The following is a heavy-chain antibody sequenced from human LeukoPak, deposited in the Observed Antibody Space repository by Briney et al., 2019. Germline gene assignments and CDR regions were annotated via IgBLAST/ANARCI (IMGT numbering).Heavy chain of an antibody. J-gene: IGHJ4*02. D-gene: IGHD2-2*01. Sequence: GGSLRLSCAASGFTFSSYSMNWVRQAPGKGLEWVSSISSSSSYIYYADSVKGRFTISRDNAKNSLYLQMNSLRAEDTAVYYCARSGDCSSTSCYSDYWGQGTLVTVSS. CDR1: GFTFSSYS. V-gene: IGHV3-21*01. CDR3: ARSGDCSSTSCYSDY. CDR2: ISSSSSYI.